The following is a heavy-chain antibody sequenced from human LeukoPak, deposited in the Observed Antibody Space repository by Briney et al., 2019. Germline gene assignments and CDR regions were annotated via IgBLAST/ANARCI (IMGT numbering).Heavy chain of an antibody. CDR2: SAGGST. CDR1: GFTLSSFA. Sequence: GGSLRLSCAASGFTLSSFAMSWVRQAPGKGLEWVSASAGGSTFYADSVKGRFTISRDNAKNSLYLQMNSLRVEDTAVYYCARELSGTTSYYFDYWGQGTLVTVSS. CDR3: ARELSGTTSYYFDY. V-gene: IGHV3-23*01. D-gene: IGHD1-7*01. J-gene: IGHJ4*02.